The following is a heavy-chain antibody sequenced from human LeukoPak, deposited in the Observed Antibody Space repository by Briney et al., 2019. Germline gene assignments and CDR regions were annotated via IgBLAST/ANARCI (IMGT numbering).Heavy chain of an antibody. J-gene: IGHJ6*03. Sequence: GRSLRLSCAASGFTFSSYGMHWVRQAPGKGLEWVAVIWYDGSNKYYADSVKGRFTISRDNSKNTLYLQMNSLRAEDTAVYYCARGGTSKRNDYYYYYMDVWGKGTTVTVSS. CDR2: IWYDGSNK. D-gene: IGHD1-1*01. CDR3: ARGGTSKRNDYYYYYMDV. V-gene: IGHV3-33*01. CDR1: GFTFSSYG.